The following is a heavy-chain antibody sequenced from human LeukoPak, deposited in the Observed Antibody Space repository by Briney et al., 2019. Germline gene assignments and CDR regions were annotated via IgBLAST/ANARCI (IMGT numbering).Heavy chain of an antibody. CDR1: GFTVSSNY. Sequence: GGSLRLSCAAFGFTVSSNYMSWVRQAPGKGLEWVSGINWNGGSTGYADSVKGRFTISRDNAKNSLYLQMNSLRAEDTALYHCARDRGPRGGGISDYWGQGTLVTVSS. CDR3: ARDRGPRGGGISDY. CDR2: INWNGGST. J-gene: IGHJ4*02. V-gene: IGHV3-20*01. D-gene: IGHD3-10*01.